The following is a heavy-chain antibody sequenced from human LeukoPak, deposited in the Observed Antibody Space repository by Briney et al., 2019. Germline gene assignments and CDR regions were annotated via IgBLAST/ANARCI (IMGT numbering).Heavy chain of an antibody. CDR3: ASDLTLRVVVPAY. J-gene: IGHJ4*02. CDR1: GYTFTGYY. CDR2: INPNSGGT. Sequence: ASVKVSCKASGYTFTGYYMHWVRQAPGQGLEWMGWINPNSGGTNYAQKFQGRVTMTRDTSISTAYMELSRLRSDDTAVYYCASDLTLRVVVPAYWGQGTLVTVSS. D-gene: IGHD2-2*01. V-gene: IGHV1-2*02.